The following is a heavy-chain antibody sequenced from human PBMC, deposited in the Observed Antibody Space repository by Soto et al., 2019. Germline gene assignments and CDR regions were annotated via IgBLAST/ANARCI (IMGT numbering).Heavy chain of an antibody. CDR2: IKQDGSEE. CDR1: GFTFRSYW. CDR3: ARIAASGRGWDV. D-gene: IGHD6-13*01. J-gene: IGHJ6*02. Sequence: EVQLVESGGGLVQPGGSLRLSCVDSGFTFRSYWMSWVRQARVKGLEWVGNIKQDGSEENYVDSVKGRFTISRDNAKNSMYLQMNSLRAEDTAVYYCARIAASGRGWDVWGQGTTVVVSS. V-gene: IGHV3-7*01.